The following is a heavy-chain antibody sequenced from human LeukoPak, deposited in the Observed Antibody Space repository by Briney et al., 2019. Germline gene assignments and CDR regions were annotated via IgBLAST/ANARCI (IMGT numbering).Heavy chain of an antibody. V-gene: IGHV3-30*04. Sequence: GSPRLSCAASGFTFSSYAMHWVRQAPGKGLEWVAVISYDGSNKYYADSVKGRFTISRDNSKNTLYLQMNSLRAEDTAVYYCASAAGAFDMWGLGTLVTVSS. CDR1: GFTFSSYA. D-gene: IGHD6-13*01. CDR3: ASAAGAFDM. J-gene: IGHJ3*02. CDR2: ISYDGSNK.